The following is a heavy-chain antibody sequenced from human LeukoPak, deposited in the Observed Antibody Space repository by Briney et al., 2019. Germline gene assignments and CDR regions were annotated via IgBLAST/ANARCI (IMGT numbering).Heavy chain of an antibody. D-gene: IGHD3-22*01. CDR1: GGSISSSSYY. CDR2: IYYSGST. J-gene: IGHJ5*02. Sequence: SETLSLTCTVSGGSISSSSYYWGWIRQPPGRGLEWIGSIYYSGSTYYNPSLKSRVTISVDTSKNQFSLKLSSVTAADTAVYYCARAKGSITMIVVGNWFDPWGQGTVVTVSS. V-gene: IGHV4-39*07. CDR3: ARAKGSITMIVVGNWFDP.